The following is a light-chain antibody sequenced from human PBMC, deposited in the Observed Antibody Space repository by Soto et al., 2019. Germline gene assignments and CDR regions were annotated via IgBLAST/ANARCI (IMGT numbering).Light chain of an antibody. CDR2: DVS. V-gene: IGLV2-14*01. Sequence: QSALTQPASVSGCPGQSITISCTGASSDIGDYNYVSWYQQYSGKVPKLVIYDVSHRPSGVSNRFSGSKSGHTASLTITGLQAEDEADYYCSSPTTTTSLGVFGGGTKLTVL. J-gene: IGLJ3*02. CDR1: SSDIGDYNY. CDR3: SSPTTTTSLGV.